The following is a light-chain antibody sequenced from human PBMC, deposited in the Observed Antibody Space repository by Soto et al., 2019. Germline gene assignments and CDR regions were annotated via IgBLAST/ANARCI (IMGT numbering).Light chain of an antibody. J-gene: IGLJ2*01. CDR2: DVS. Sequence: QSALTQPASVSGSPGQSITISCAGTSADIGAFNYVSWYQHHPDKAPKLLIYDVSARPSGVSTRFSASKSANTASLTISGLQADDEADYYCCSYSTTSALVFGGGTKLPVL. CDR3: CSYSTTSALV. V-gene: IGLV2-14*03. CDR1: SADIGAFNY.